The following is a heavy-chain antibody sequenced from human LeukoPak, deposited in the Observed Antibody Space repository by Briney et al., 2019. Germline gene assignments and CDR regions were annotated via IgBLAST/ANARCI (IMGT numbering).Heavy chain of an antibody. CDR2: IRSKAYGGTT. CDR1: GFTFGDYA. Sequence: GGSLRLSCTASGFTFGDYAMSWVRQAPGKGLEWVGFIRSKAYGGTTEYAASVKGRFTISRDDSKSIAYLQMNSLKTEDTAVYYCTRVYDEYSSSIATYYMDVWGKGTTVTVSS. V-gene: IGHV3-49*04. J-gene: IGHJ6*03. D-gene: IGHD6-6*01. CDR3: TRVYDEYSSSIATYYMDV.